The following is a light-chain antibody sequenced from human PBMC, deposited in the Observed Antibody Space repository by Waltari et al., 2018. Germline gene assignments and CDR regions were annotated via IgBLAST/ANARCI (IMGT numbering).Light chain of an antibody. J-gene: IGLJ2*01. CDR2: GTS. CDR1: SSNIGAGYD. Sequence: QSVLTQPPSVSGAPGQRVTISCPGRSSNIGAGYDVPWYQHLPGTAPKLLIYGTSNRPSGVPDRFSGSKSGTSASLAITGLQAEDEADYYCQSYDSSLSGSGVFGGGTKLTVL. V-gene: IGLV1-40*01. CDR3: QSYDSSLSGSGV.